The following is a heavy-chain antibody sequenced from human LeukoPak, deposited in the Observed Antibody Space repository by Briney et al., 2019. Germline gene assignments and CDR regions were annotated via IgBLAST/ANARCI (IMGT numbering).Heavy chain of an antibody. V-gene: IGHV1-8*01. CDR3: ARGPLDYYDSSGYFDY. D-gene: IGHD3-22*01. CDR2: MNPNSGNT. J-gene: IGHJ4*02. CDR1: VYTFTSYD. Sequence: ASVTGSCKGSVYTFTSYDINWVRQATGQGLAWMGWMNPNSGNTGYAHKFQGRVTMTRNTSIRTAYMELRSLRSEDTAVYYCARGPLDYYDSSGYFDYWGQGTLVTVSS.